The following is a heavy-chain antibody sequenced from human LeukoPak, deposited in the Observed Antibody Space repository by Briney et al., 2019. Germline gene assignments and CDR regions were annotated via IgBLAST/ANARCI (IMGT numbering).Heavy chain of an antibody. CDR3: ARGALYSSSWSFDY. CDR2: IYSGGST. CDR1: GFTFDDYA. Sequence: PGWSLRLSCAASGFTFDDYAMHWVRQAPGKGLEWVSVIYSGGSTYYADSVKGRFTISRDNSKNTLYLQMNSLRAEDTAVYYCARGALYSSSWSFDYWGQGTLVTVSS. V-gene: IGHV3-53*01. D-gene: IGHD6-13*01. J-gene: IGHJ4*02.